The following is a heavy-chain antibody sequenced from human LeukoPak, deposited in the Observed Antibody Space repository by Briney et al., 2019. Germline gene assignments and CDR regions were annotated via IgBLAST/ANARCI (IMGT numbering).Heavy chain of an antibody. CDR3: ARGVAALSHFDY. CDR2: INHSGST. CDR1: GGSFSGYY. Sequence: SETLSLTCAVYGGSFSGYYWSWIRQPPGKGLEWIGEINHSGSTNYNPSLKSRVTISVDTSKNQFSLKLSSVTAADTAVYYCARGVAALSHFDYWGQGTLVTVSS. D-gene: IGHD6-6*01. V-gene: IGHV4-34*01. J-gene: IGHJ4*02.